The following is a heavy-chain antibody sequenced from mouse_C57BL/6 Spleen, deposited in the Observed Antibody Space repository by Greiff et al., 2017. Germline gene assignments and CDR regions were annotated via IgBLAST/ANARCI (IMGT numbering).Heavy chain of an antibody. CDR2: IRLKSDNYAT. D-gene: IGHD1-1*01. V-gene: IGHV6-3*01. CDR3: TGRGYGSFPTRGFDY. Sequence: EVKVEESGGGLVQPGGSMKLSCVASGFTFSNYWMNWVRQSPEKGLEWVAQIRLKSDNYATHYAESVKGRFTISRDDSKSSVYLQMNNLRAEDTGIYYCTGRGYGSFPTRGFDYWGQGTTLTVSS. CDR1: GFTFSNYW. J-gene: IGHJ2*01.